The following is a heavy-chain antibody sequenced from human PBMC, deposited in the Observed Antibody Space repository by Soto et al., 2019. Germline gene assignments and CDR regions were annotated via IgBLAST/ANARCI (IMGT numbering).Heavy chain of an antibody. CDR1: GFTFSSYG. Sequence: GGSLSLSCAASGFTFSSYGMHWVRQAPGKGLEWVAVIWYDGSNKYYADSVKGRFTISRDNSKNTLYLQMNSLRAEDTAVYYCARDVCLSTSCYEGNDAFDIWGQGTMVTVSS. CDR3: ARDVCLSTSCYEGNDAFDI. CDR2: IWYDGSNK. D-gene: IGHD2-2*01. J-gene: IGHJ3*02. V-gene: IGHV3-33*01.